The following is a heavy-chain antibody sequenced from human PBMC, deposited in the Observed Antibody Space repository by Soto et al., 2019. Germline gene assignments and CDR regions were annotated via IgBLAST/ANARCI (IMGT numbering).Heavy chain of an antibody. D-gene: IGHD2-15*01. Sequence: GGSLRLPCAASGFTVSSNYMSWVRQAPGKGLEWVSVIYSGGSTYYADSVKGRFTISRDNSKNTLYLQMNSLRAEDTAVYYCARDSRYCSGGSCNGRGGYYYYYYGMDVWGQGTTVTVSS. CDR3: ARDSRYCSGGSCNGRGGYYYYYYGMDV. V-gene: IGHV3-53*01. CDR1: GFTVSSNY. J-gene: IGHJ6*02. CDR2: IYSGGST.